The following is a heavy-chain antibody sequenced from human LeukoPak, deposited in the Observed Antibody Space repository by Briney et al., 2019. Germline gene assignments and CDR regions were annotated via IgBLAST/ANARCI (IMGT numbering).Heavy chain of an antibody. J-gene: IGHJ5*02. CDR1: GYTFTGYF. D-gene: IGHD2/OR15-2a*01. V-gene: IGHV1-2*02. Sequence: ASVKVSCKASGYTFTGYFLHWVRQAPGQGVEWMGWLTQNSGGTNYAQKFQGRATTPRDTSIPTAYMELSRLSSDATAVHYCARDQLSDRLFNWPDRCGQRTLATASS. CDR2: LTQNSGGT. CDR3: ARDQLSDRLFNWPDR.